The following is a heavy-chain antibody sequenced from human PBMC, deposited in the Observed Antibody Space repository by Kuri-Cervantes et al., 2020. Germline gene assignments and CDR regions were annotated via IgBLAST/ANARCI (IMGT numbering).Heavy chain of an antibody. CDR2: IKQDGSEK. V-gene: IGHV3-7*01. CDR3: ARDRAYWVVNGMGV. Sequence: GESLKISCAASGFTFSSYWMSWVRQAPGKGLEWVANIKQDGSEKYYVDSVKGRFTISRDNAKNSLYLQMNSLRAEDTAVYYCARDRAYWVVNGMGVWGQGTTVTVSS. D-gene: IGHD2-8*02. J-gene: IGHJ6*02. CDR1: GFTFSSYW.